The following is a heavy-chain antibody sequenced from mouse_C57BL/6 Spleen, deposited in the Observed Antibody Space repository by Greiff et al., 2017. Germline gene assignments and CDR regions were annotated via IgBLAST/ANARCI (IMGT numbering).Heavy chain of an antibody. CDR2: ISDGGSYT. CDR3: GRDRGLRIYYAMDY. Sequence: EVQGVESGGGLVKPGGSLKLSCAASGFTFSSYAMSWVRQTPEKRLQWVATISDGGSYTYYPDNVKGRFTISRDNATNNLDLQMSQLKSEDAAMYYCGRDRGLRIYYAMDYWGQGTSVTVSS. D-gene: IGHD3-1*01. J-gene: IGHJ4*01. V-gene: IGHV5-4*01. CDR1: GFTFSSYA.